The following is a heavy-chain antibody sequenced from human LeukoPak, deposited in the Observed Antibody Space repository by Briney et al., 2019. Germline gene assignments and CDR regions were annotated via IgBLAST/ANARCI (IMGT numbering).Heavy chain of an antibody. V-gene: IGHV3-23*01. CDR1: GFTFSSYA. J-gene: IGHJ6*03. D-gene: IGHD3-10*01. Sequence: GGSLRLSCSASGFTFSSYAMSWVRQAPGKGLEWVSVISGSGGSSYSADSVKGRFTISRDNSKNTLYLQMNSLRAEDTAVYYCAKVMVRGVIYYYYYYMDVWGKGTTVTISS. CDR3: AKVMVRGVIYYYYYYMDV. CDR2: ISGSGGSS.